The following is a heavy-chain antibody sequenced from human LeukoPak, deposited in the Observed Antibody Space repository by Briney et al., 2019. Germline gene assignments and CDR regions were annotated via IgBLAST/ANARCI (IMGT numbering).Heavy chain of an antibody. J-gene: IGHJ6*03. CDR3: ASSWGVPAAIRPRRTHYYYYYMDV. CDR1: GGTFSSYA. V-gene: IGHV1-69*05. D-gene: IGHD2-2*02. Sequence: GASVKVSCKASGGTFSSYAISWVRQAPGQGLEWMGGIIPIFGTANYTQKFQGRVTITTDESTSTAYMELSSLRSEDTAVYYCASSWGVPAAIRPRRTHYYYYYMDVWGKGTTVTVSS. CDR2: IIPIFGTA.